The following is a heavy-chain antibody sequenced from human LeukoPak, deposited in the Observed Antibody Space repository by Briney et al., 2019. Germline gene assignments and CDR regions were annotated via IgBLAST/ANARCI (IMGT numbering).Heavy chain of an antibody. V-gene: IGHV4-59*01. CDR3: ARGWEQWLDYYYYGMDV. D-gene: IGHD6-19*01. Sequence: SETLSLTCTVSGGSIGSYYWSWIRQPPGKGLEWIGYIYYSGSTNYNPSLKSRVTISVDTSKNQFSLKLSSVTAADTAVYYCARGWEQWLDYYYYGMDVWGQGTTVTVSS. J-gene: IGHJ6*02. CDR2: IYYSGST. CDR1: GGSIGSYY.